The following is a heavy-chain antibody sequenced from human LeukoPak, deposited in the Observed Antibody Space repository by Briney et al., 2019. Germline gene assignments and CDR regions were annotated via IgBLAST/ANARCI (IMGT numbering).Heavy chain of an antibody. Sequence: GGSLRLSCAASGFTFSSYDIHWVRQTPDKGLEWVAFIRFDGSNKYYADSVKGRFTISRDNSKNTLYLQMNSLRAEDTAVYYCAKELYRYCSGGSCYSFDYWGQGTLVTVSS. CDR2: IRFDGSNK. J-gene: IGHJ4*02. V-gene: IGHV3-30*02. D-gene: IGHD2-15*01. CDR1: GFTFSSYD. CDR3: AKELYRYCSGGSCYSFDY.